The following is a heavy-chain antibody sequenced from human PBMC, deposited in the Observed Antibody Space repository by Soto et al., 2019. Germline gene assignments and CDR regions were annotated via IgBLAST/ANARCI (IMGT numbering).Heavy chain of an antibody. CDR2: IWFDGSNK. CDR1: GFSFSGHV. J-gene: IGHJ4*02. V-gene: IGHV3-33*01. Sequence: VGSLRLSCAASGFSFSGHVMHWVRQTPGKGLEWLTIIWFDGSNKYYADSVKGRFTISRDNSKNTLFLQMNSLRAEDTALYYCARDKGYRSIDYWGQGTQVTVLL. D-gene: IGHD4-4*01. CDR3: ARDKGYRSIDY.